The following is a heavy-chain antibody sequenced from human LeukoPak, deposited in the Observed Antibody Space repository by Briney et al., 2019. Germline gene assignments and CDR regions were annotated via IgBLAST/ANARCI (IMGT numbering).Heavy chain of an antibody. Sequence: KRGESPKIPCQGSGYRFTSYWIGRARQSPGKGQELIEIIYPGDSDTRHSPSFQGQVTSSADKSISTAYLQWSSLKASDTAMYYCARPRGISAPFEHWGQGTLVTVSS. CDR2: IYPGDSDT. CDR1: GYRFTSYW. D-gene: IGHD6-25*01. V-gene: IGHV5-51*01. CDR3: ARPRGISAPFEH. J-gene: IGHJ1*01.